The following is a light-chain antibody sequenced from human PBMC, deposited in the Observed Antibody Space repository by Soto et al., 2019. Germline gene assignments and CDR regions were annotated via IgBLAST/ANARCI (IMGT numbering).Light chain of an antibody. CDR1: RSILDSSINQNR. V-gene: IGKV4-1*01. Sequence: DIVMTQSPGSLSVSLGERATFNCKSSRSILDSSINQNRLAWYQLRPGQPPKLLIFWASTRESGVPDRLSGSGSGTDFTLTINSLQAEDVAVYYCQQYYTLPFTFGPGSKVDIK. CDR3: QQYYTLPFT. CDR2: WAS. J-gene: IGKJ3*01.